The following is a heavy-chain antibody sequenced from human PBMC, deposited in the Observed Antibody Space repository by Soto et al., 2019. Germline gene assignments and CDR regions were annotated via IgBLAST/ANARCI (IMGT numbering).Heavy chain of an antibody. D-gene: IGHD3-3*01. V-gene: IGHV1-18*01. CDR1: GYTFTSYG. J-gene: IGHJ5*02. CDR3: ARGSSSTYYDFWSGVNWFDP. Sequence: ASVKGSCKAFGYTFTSYGISWLRQAPGQGLEWMGWISAYNGSTNYAQKLQGRVTMTTDTSTSTAYMELRSLRSDDTAVYYCARGSSSTYYDFWSGVNWFDPWGQGTLVTVSS. CDR2: ISAYNGST.